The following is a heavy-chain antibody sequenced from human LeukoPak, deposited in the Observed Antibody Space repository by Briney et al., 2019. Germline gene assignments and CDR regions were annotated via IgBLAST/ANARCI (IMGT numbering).Heavy chain of an antibody. CDR1: GGSISSYY. V-gene: IGHV4-59*01. Sequence: PSETLSLTCTVSGGSISSYYWSRIRQPPGKGLEWIGYIYYSGSTNYNPSLKSRVTISVDTSKNQFSLKLSSVTAADTTVYYCARVVRGNPYYYYYYMDVWGKGTTVTISS. CDR3: ARVVRGNPYYYYYYMDV. CDR2: IYYSGST. D-gene: IGHD3-10*01. J-gene: IGHJ6*03.